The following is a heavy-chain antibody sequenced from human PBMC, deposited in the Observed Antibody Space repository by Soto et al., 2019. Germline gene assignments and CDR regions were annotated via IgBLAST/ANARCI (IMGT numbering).Heavy chain of an antibody. V-gene: IGHV1-69*04. D-gene: IGHD6-13*01. CDR2: IIPILGIA. Sequence: ASVKVSCKASGYTFPSYDINWVRQATGQGLEWMGRIIPILGIANYAQKFQGRVTITADKSTSTAYMELSSLRSEDTAVYYCARDGSDIAAAPADYWGQGTLVTVSS. CDR3: ARDGSDIAAAPADY. CDR1: GYTFPSYD. J-gene: IGHJ4*02.